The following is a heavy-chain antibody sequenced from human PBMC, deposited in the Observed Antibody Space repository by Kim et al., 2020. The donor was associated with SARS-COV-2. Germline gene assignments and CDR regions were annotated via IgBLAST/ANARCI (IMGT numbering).Heavy chain of an antibody. CDR3: ARSDVTAYDFWSGYQNDAFDI. V-gene: IGHV4-39*01. J-gene: IGHJ3*02. CDR2: IYYSGST. Sequence: SETLSLTCTVSGGSISSSSYYWGWIRQPPGKGLEWIGSIYYSGSTYYNPSLKSRVTISVDTSKNQFSLKLSSVTAADTAVYYCARSDVTAYDFWSGYQNDAFDIWGQGTMVTVSS. CDR1: GGSISSSSYY. D-gene: IGHD3-3*01.